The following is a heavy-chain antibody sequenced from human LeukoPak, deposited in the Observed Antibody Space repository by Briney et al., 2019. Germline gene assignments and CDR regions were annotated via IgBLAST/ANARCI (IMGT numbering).Heavy chain of an antibody. D-gene: IGHD3-9*01. CDR1: GFTFDDYG. CDR2: INWNGGST. Sequence: GGSLRLSCAASGFTFDDYGMSWVRQAPGKGLEWVSGINWNGGSTGYADSVKGRFTISRDNAKNSLYLQMNSLRAEDTVLYYCARARSYDILTGSDYWGQGTLVTVSS. V-gene: IGHV3-20*04. J-gene: IGHJ4*02. CDR3: ARARSYDILTGSDY.